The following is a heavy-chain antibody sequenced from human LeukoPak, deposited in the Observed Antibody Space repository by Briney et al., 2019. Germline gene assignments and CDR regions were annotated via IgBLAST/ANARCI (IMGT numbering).Heavy chain of an antibody. Sequence: GASVKVSCTASGYTFTGYYMHWVRQAPGQGLEWMGWINPNSGGTNYAQKFQGRLTMTTDTPTKTAYMELRSLRSDDTAVYYCARSNARWDLYYFDYWGQGTLVTVSS. J-gene: IGHJ4*02. D-gene: IGHD1-26*01. CDR2: INPNSGGT. CDR3: ARSNARWDLYYFDY. V-gene: IGHV1-2*02. CDR1: GYTFTGYY.